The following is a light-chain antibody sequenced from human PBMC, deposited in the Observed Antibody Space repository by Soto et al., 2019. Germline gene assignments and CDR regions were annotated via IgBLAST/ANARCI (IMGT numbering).Light chain of an antibody. Sequence: EIVLTQSPGTLSLSPGERATVSCRASQRVSSDYLAWYQQRPGQAPRLLIYGASSRATGTPDRFSGSGSGTDFTLTISRLETEDFAVYYCQQYGNKPGMTFGPGTKVEMK. CDR1: QRVSSDY. J-gene: IGKJ3*01. V-gene: IGKV3-20*01. CDR2: GAS. CDR3: QQYGNKPGMT.